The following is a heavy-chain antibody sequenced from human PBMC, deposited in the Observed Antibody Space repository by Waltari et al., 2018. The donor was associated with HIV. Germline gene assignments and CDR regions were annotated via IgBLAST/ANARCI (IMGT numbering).Heavy chain of an antibody. CDR2: IYYTGTT. CDR3: ARGTIESGVTAGFGF. CDR1: GGSIRSSGHY. J-gene: IGHJ4*02. D-gene: IGHD2-21*02. Sequence: QLQLQESGPGLVRPSETLSLTCSVSGGSIRSSGHYWGWLRQSSGKGLEWVGSIYYTGTTYDSPSLKNRLTMSVDATKGQFSLTLKSVTAADTAIYYCARGTIESGVTAGFGFWGQGTLVAVSS. V-gene: IGHV4-39*01.